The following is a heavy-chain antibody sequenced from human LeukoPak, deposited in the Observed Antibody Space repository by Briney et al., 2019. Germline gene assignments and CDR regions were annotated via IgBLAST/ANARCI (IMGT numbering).Heavy chain of an antibody. CDR2: ISGSGGST. V-gene: IGHV3-23*01. Sequence: GGSLRLSCAASGFTFSSYAMSWVRQAPGKGLEWVSAISGSGGSTYYADPVKGRFTISRDNSKNTLYLQMNSLRAEDTAVYYCAKDDEYDILTGGNFDYWGQGTLVTVSS. J-gene: IGHJ4*02. D-gene: IGHD3-9*01. CDR1: GFTFSSYA. CDR3: AKDDEYDILTGGNFDY.